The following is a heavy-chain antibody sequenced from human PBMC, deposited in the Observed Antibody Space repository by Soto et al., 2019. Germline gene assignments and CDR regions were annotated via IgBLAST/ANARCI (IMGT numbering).Heavy chain of an antibody. D-gene: IGHD1-1*01. CDR3: TTYNYIPSKIFRFDY. CDR2: VKSKTDGGTT. J-gene: IGHJ4*01. CDR1: GFTFSNAW. V-gene: IGHV3-15*07. Sequence: PGGSLRLSCAASGFTFSNAWINWLRQAPGKGLEWVGRVKSKTDGGTTDFAAPVKGRFAISRDDSKNMVYLEMNSLKTEDTRIKKCTTYNYIPSKIFRFDYWGHGAMVRVSS.